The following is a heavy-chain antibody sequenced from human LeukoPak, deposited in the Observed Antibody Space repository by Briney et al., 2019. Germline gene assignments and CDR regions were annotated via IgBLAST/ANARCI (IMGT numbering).Heavy chain of an antibody. CDR3: AREHTGYSSGWYPYYGMDV. D-gene: IGHD6-19*01. Sequence: ASVKVSCKASGYTFTSYGISWVRQAPGQGLEWMGWISAYNGNTNYAQKLQGRVTMTTDTSTSTAYMELRSLRSDDTVVYYCAREHTGYSSGWYPYYGMDVWGQGTTVTVSS. CDR1: GYTFTSYG. J-gene: IGHJ6*02. CDR2: ISAYNGNT. V-gene: IGHV1-18*01.